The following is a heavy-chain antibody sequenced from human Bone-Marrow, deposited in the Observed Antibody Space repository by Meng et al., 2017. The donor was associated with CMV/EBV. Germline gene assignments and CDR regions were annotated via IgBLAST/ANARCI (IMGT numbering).Heavy chain of an antibody. Sequence: SVKVSCKASGGTFSSYAISWVRQAPGQGLEWMGGIIPIFGTANYAQKFQGRVTITTDESKSTAYMELSSLRSEDTAVYYCARAKVGATPCDYWGQGTLVTVYS. V-gene: IGHV1-69*05. CDR2: IIPIFGTA. CDR1: GGTFSSYA. CDR3: ARAKVGATPCDY. D-gene: IGHD1-26*01. J-gene: IGHJ4*02.